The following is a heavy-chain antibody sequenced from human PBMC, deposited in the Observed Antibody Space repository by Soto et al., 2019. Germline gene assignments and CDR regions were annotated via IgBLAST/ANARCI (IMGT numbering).Heavy chain of an antibody. CDR3: AHRGTGCGRWYYDL. CDR2: IYWDDDK. CDR1: GFSLSTSGVG. J-gene: IGHJ2*01. Sequence: QITLKESGPTLVKPTQTLTLTCTFSGFSLSTSGVGVGWIRHPPEKALEWLALIYWDDDKRYNPSLKSRLTITKDTSKNNVVLTITNMDPVETATYYCAHRGTGCGRWYYDLWGRGNVVTVSS. D-gene: IGHD7-27*01. V-gene: IGHV2-5*02.